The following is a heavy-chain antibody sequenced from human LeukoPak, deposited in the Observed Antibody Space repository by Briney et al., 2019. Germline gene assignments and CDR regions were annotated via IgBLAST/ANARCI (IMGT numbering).Heavy chain of an antibody. V-gene: IGHV1-2*02. CDR2: INPNSGGT. D-gene: IGHD3-3*01. J-gene: IGHJ4*02. Sequence: GATVKVSCKASGYTFTSYYMHWVRQAPGQGLEWMGWINPNSGGTNYAQKFQGRVTMTRDTSISTAYMELSRLRSDDTAVYYCARAFYDFWSGYHGDFDYWGQGTLVTVSS. CDR1: GYTFTSYY. CDR3: ARAFYDFWSGYHGDFDY.